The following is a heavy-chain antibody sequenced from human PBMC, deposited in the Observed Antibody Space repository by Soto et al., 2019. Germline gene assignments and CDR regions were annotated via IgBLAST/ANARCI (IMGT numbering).Heavy chain of an antibody. D-gene: IGHD6-19*01. CDR1: GFTFSSLV. V-gene: IGHV3-23*01. Sequence: GGSLRLSCAASGFTFSSLVMSWVRQAPGKGLERVSGISGNGGSTYYADSVKGRFTISRDNSKNTLHLQMNSLRAEDTALYYCAGVSGYFDYWGQGTLVTVSS. J-gene: IGHJ4*02. CDR2: ISGNGGST. CDR3: AGVSGYFDY.